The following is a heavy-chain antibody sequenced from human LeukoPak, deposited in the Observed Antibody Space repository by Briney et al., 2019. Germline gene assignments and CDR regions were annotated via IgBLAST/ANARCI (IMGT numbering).Heavy chain of an antibody. CDR3: ARDLRSCGGDCYFDY. J-gene: IGHJ4*02. CDR1: GYTFTSYG. D-gene: IGHD2-21*02. CDR2: ISAYNGNT. V-gene: IGHV1-18*01. Sequence: ASVKVSCKASGYTFTSYGISWVRQAPGQGFEWMGWISAYNGNTNYAQKLQGRVTMTTDTSTSTAYMELRSLRSDDTAVYYCARDLRSCGGDCYFDYWGQGTLVTVSS.